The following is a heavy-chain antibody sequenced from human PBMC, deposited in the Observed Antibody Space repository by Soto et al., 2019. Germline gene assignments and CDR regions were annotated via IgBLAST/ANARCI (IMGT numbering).Heavy chain of an antibody. J-gene: IGHJ4*02. CDR3: AKNRQFRSYYESPGHYDN. D-gene: IGHD3-10*01. CDR2: ISGSGGVT. V-gene: IGHV3-23*01. CDR1: GFTFKNYD. Sequence: GSLRLSCVASGFTFKNYDMRWIRQAPGKGLEWVSGISGSGGVTYYADSVKGRFTISRDNSKNTLYLQMNSLRAEDTAIYYCAKNRQFRSYYESPGHYDNWGQGTLVTVSS.